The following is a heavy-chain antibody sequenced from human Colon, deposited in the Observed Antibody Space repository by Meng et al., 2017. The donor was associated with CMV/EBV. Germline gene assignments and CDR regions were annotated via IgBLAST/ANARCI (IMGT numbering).Heavy chain of an antibody. D-gene: IGHD3-10*01. V-gene: IGHV3-53*01. CDR2: FFYSGDT. J-gene: IGHJ6*03. CDR1: GFSVSSAS. Sequence: EGQVVESGGGVIQPGGSPRLSCAASGFSVSSASMSWVRHTPGKGLEWVSIFFYSGDTAYTDSVRGRFTISRDISKNTVYLQMNNLRAEDTAVYYCARDRDYLDVWGKGTTVTVSS. CDR3: ARDRDYLDV.